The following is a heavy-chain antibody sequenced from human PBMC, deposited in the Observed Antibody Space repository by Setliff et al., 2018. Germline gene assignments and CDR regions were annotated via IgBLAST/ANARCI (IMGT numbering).Heavy chain of an antibody. Sequence: GASVKVSCKASEYTFTGYYIHWVRQAPGQGLEWMGRINPNSGGTNYAQKFQGWVTMTRDTSISTAYMELRSLRSDDTAVYYCARVPLPLDIVVVVAATPLEYYYYMDVWGKGTTVTVSS. CDR2: INPNSGGT. J-gene: IGHJ6*03. CDR1: EYTFTGYY. V-gene: IGHV1-2*04. D-gene: IGHD2-15*01. CDR3: ARVPLPLDIVVVVAATPLEYYYYMDV.